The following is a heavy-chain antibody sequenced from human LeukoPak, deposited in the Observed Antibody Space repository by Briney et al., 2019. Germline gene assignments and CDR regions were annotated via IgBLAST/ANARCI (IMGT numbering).Heavy chain of an antibody. Sequence: SVKVSCKASGGTFSSYAISWVRQAPGQGLEWMGGIIPIFGTANYAQKFQGRVTITTDESTSTAYMELSSLRSEDTAVYYCARDGSGSYYGDYYYYMDVWGKGTTVTVSS. CDR2: IIPIFGTA. J-gene: IGHJ6*03. CDR1: GGTFSSYA. V-gene: IGHV1-69*05. CDR3: ARDGSGSYYGDYYYYMDV. D-gene: IGHD1-26*01.